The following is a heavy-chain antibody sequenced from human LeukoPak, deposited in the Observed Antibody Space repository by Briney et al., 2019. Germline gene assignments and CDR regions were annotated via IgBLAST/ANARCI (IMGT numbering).Heavy chain of an antibody. CDR2: ISYDGGST. D-gene: IGHD6-6*01. J-gene: IGHJ4*02. CDR3: AKIEGSSSYYFDY. CDR1: GFTFSTYA. Sequence: GGSLRLSCAASGFTFSTYAMHWVRQASGKGLEWMAIISYDGGSTSYADSVKGRFTISRDNSKNTLYLQMSSLRTEDTAVYYCAKIEGSSSYYFDYWGQGNLVTVSS. V-gene: IGHV3-30*18.